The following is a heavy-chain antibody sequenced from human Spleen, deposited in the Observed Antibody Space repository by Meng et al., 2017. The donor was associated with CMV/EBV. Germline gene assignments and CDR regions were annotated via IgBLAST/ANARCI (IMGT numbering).Heavy chain of an antibody. CDR3: ARGGLYCSSTSCYRYFPFDI. Sequence: ASVKVSCKASGYTFTSYGISWVRQAPGQGLEWMGWISTYNGNTYYAQKLQGRVTMTTDTSTSTAYMELRSLRSDDTAVYYCARGGLYCSSTSCYRYFPFDIWGQGTMVTVSS. CDR1: GYTFTSYG. V-gene: IGHV1-18*01. CDR2: ISTYNGNT. J-gene: IGHJ3*02. D-gene: IGHD2-2*01.